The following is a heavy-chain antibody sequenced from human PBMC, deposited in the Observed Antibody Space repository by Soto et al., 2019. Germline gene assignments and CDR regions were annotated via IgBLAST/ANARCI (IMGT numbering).Heavy chain of an antibody. D-gene: IGHD6-19*01. J-gene: IGHJ4*02. CDR1: GFTFSSYA. V-gene: IGHV3-23*01. CDR3: AKVQWLVLSSIDY. CDR2: ISGSGGST. Sequence: GGSLKLSCAASGFTFSSYAMSWVRQAPGKGLEWVSAISGSGGSTYYADSVKGRFTISRDNSKNTLYLQMNSLRAEDTAVYYCAKVQWLVLSSIDYWGQGTLVTVSS.